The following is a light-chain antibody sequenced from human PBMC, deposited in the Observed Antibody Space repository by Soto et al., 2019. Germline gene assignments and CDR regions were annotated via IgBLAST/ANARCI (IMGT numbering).Light chain of an antibody. V-gene: IGKV3-20*01. CDR2: DAS. Sequence: EIVLTQSPATLSLSPGERATLSCRASQSVGSFLAWYQQKPGQAPRLLIYDASNRATGFPDRFSGSGSGTDFTLTISRLEPEDFAVYYCQQYGTSPPTFGQGTKVDIK. CDR1: QSVGSF. J-gene: IGKJ1*01. CDR3: QQYGTSPPT.